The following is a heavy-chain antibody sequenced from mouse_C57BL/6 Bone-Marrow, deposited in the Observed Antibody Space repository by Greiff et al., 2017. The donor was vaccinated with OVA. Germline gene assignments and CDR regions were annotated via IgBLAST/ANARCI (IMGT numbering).Heavy chain of an antibody. CDR3: AGGTAVVATKGCYFDY. V-gene: IGHV1-76*01. D-gene: IGHD1-1*01. Sequence: VQLQESGAELVRPGASVKLSCKASGYTFTDYYINWVKQRPGQGLEWIARIYPGSGNTYYNEKFKGKATLTAEKSSSTAYMQLSSLTSEDSAVYYCAGGTAVVATKGCYFDYWGKGTTLTVSS. CDR2: IYPGSGNT. CDR1: GYTFTDYY. J-gene: IGHJ2*01.